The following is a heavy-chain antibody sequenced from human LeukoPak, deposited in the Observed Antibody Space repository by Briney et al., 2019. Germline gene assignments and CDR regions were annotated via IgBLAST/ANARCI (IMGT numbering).Heavy chain of an antibody. CDR1: GYTFKSHG. J-gene: IGHJ5*02. CDR3: ARDKGYCSGGSCYYWFDP. D-gene: IGHD2-15*01. Sequence: GASVKVSCKASGYTFKSHGISWVRQAPGQELEWMGWISVYNGNTNYAQKFQGRVTMTTDTSTSTAYMELRSLRSDDTAVYYCARDKGYCSGGSCYYWFDPWGQGTLVTVSS. V-gene: IGHV1-18*04. CDR2: ISVYNGNT.